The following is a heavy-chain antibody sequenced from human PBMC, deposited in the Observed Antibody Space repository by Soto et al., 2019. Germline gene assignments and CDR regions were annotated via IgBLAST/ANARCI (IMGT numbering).Heavy chain of an antibody. J-gene: IGHJ6*02. CDR3: ARQAVGYCSGGSCYYGMDV. CDR1: GGSISSSSYY. D-gene: IGHD2-15*01. Sequence: SETLSLTCTVSGGSISSSSYYWGWIRQPPGKGLEWIGSIYYSGSTYYNPSLKSRVTISVDTSKTQLSLKLSSVTAADTAVYYCARQAVGYCSGGSCYYGMDVWGQGTTVTVSS. CDR2: IYYSGST. V-gene: IGHV4-39*01.